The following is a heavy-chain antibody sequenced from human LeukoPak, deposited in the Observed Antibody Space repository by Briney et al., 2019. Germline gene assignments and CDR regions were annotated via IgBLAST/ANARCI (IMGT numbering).Heavy chain of an antibody. Sequence: GGSLRLSCAASGFTFSSYAMSWVRQAPGKGLEWVSAISGSGGSTYYADSVKGRFTISRDNSKNTLYLQMNSLRAEDTAVYYCAKSTSRYYYYHGMDVWGKGTTVTVSS. CDR2: ISGSGGST. CDR3: AKSTSRYYYYHGMDV. D-gene: IGHD2-2*01. V-gene: IGHV3-23*01. CDR1: GFTFSSYA. J-gene: IGHJ6*04.